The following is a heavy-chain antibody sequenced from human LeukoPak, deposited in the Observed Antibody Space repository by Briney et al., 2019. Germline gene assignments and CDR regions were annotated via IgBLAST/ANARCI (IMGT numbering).Heavy chain of an antibody. Sequence: SETLSLTCTVSGGSISSDNYYWSWIRQPPGKGLEWIGEINHGGSTNYNPSLKSRVTISVDTSKNQFSLKLSSVTAADTAVYYCARLLAYYGPYYYYYYMDVWGKGTTVTISS. D-gene: IGHD3-10*01. CDR3: ARLLAYYGPYYYYYYMDV. V-gene: IGHV4-34*01. J-gene: IGHJ6*03. CDR1: GGSISSDNYY. CDR2: INHGGST.